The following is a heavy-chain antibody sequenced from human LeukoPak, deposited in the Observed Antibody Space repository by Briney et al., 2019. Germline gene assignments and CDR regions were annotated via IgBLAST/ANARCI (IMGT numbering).Heavy chain of an antibody. Sequence: PGGSLRLSCAASGFTFSTYAMSWVRQAPGKGLEWVSGIGGSGGSTYYADSLKGQFTISRDNSKNTLYLQVNSLRAEDTAVYYCAKVGVTGWYFDYWGQGALVTVSS. J-gene: IGHJ4*02. CDR2: IGGSGGST. D-gene: IGHD1-26*01. CDR3: AKVGVTGWYFDY. V-gene: IGHV3-23*01. CDR1: GFTFSTYA.